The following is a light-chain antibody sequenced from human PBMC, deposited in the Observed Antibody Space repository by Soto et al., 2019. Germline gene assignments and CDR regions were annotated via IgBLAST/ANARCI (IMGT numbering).Light chain of an antibody. CDR2: GAS. CDR3: QQYGSSPLT. Sequence: EIVLTQSPGTLSLSPGERATLSCRASQSVSNNYLAWYQQKPGQAPRLLIYGASTRATGIPERFSGSGSGTDFTLTISRLEPEDFVVYYCQQYGSSPLTFGGGTKVDIK. CDR1: QSVSNNY. J-gene: IGKJ4*01. V-gene: IGKV3-20*01.